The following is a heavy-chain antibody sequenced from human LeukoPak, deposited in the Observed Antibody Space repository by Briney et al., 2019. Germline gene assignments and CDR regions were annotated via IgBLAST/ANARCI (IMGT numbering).Heavy chain of an antibody. V-gene: IGHV1-18*01. CDR2: ISPYNGNT. Sequence: ASVKVSCKTSGYTFSSHSMNWVRQAPGQGLEWLGWISPYNGNTKYAQKIQGRATMTIVTSTSTAYLELRSLRSDDTAVYYCARGEYDLLGDYWGQGTLVTVSS. CDR1: GYTFSSHS. J-gene: IGHJ4*02. CDR3: ARGEYDLLGDY. D-gene: IGHD3-10*01.